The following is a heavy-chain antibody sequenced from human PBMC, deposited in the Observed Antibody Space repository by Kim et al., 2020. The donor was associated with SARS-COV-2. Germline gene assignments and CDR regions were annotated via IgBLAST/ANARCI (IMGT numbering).Heavy chain of an antibody. D-gene: IGHD5-12*01. Sequence: GGSLRLSCAASGFTVSSNYMSWVRQAPGKGLEWVSVIYSGGSTYYADSVKGRFTISRDNSKNTLYLQMNSLRAEDTAVYYCGKDGGYSGYDDYYFEYWGQGTLVTVSS. V-gene: IGHV3-66*01. CDR3: GKDGGYSGYDDYYFEY. J-gene: IGHJ4*02. CDR2: IYSGGST. CDR1: GFTVSSNY.